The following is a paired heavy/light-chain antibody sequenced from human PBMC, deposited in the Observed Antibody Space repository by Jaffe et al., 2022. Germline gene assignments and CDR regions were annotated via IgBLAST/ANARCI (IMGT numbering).Light chain of an antibody. CDR2: RNN. J-gene: IGLJ3*02. CDR3: SAWDSSLSTWV. CDR1: NNNVGNEG. V-gene: IGLV10-54*01. Sequence: QAGLTQPPSVSKDLRQTATLTCTGNNNNVGNEGAAWLQQHQGHPPKLLSYRNNNRPSGISERLSASRSGNTASLTITGLQPEDEADYYCSAWDSSLSTWVFGGGTKLTVL.
Heavy chain of an antibody. CDR3: ARTGRGSYGDYPSSAFDI. CDR2: IYPSGST. J-gene: IGHJ3*02. Sequence: QVQLQESGPGMVKPSETLSLTCAVSGYSISSGDFWGWIRQPPGKGLEWIGSIYPSGSTYYNPSLKSRVTISTDTCTNQFSLRLTSVTAADTAVYYCARTGRGSYGDYPSSAFDIWGQGTLVTVSS. CDR1: GYSISSGDF. D-gene: IGHD4-17*01. V-gene: IGHV4-38-2*01.